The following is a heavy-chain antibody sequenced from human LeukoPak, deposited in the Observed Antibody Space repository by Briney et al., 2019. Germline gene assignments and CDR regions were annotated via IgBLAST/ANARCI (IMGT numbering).Heavy chain of an antibody. D-gene: IGHD4-17*01. V-gene: IGHV3-21*04. CDR3: AEATVETTVTTLHFDY. CDR2: ISSSSDYI. J-gene: IGHJ4*02. CDR1: GFTFSSYN. Sequence: GGSLRLSCAASGFTFSSYNMNWVRQAPGKGLEWVSSISSSSDYIYYADSVKGRFTISRDNAKNSLYLQMNSLRAEDTALYYCAEATVETTVTTLHFDYWGQGTLVTVSS.